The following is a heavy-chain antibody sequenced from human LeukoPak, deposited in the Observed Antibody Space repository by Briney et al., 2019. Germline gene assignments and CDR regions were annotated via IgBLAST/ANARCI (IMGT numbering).Heavy chain of an antibody. CDR2: ISGSGTNT. Sequence: GGSLRLSCAASGFTFSSYAMSWVRQAPGKGLEWVSAISGSGTNTYSADSVKGRFTISRDNSNNTLFLQMDSLRADDTAVYYCAEDPFRARISTPDYWGQGTLVTVSS. V-gene: IGHV3-23*01. CDR3: AEDPFRARISTPDY. D-gene: IGHD6-6*01. J-gene: IGHJ4*02. CDR1: GFTFSSYA.